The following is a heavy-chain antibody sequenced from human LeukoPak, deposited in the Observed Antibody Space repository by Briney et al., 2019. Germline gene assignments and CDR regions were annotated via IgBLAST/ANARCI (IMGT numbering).Heavy chain of an antibody. CDR1: GGSISSYY. J-gene: IGHJ4*02. D-gene: IGHD3-10*01. Sequence: PSETLSLTCTVSGGSISSYYWSWIRQPPGKGLEWIGYIYYSGSTNYNPSLKSRVTISVDTSKNQFSLKLSSVTAADTAVYYCARGHYGSGAYYFDYWGQGTLVTVSS. CDR3: ARGHYGSGAYYFDY. V-gene: IGHV4-59*01. CDR2: IYYSGST.